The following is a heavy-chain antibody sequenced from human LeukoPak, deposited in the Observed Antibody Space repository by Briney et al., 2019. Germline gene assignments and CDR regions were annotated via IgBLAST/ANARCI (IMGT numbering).Heavy chain of an antibody. CDR2: INPNSGGT. CDR3: ARDTKQLVSLSFDP. Sequence: ASVKVSRKASGYTFTSYYMHWVRQAPGQGLEWMGWINPNSGGTNYAQKFQGRVTMTRDTSISTAYMELSRLRSDDTAVYYCARDTKQLVSLSFDPWGQGTLVTVSS. CDR1: GYTFTSYY. V-gene: IGHV1-2*02. J-gene: IGHJ5*02. D-gene: IGHD6-6*01.